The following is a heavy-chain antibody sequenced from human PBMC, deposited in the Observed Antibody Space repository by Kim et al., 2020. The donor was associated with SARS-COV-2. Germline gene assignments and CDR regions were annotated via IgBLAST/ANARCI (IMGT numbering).Heavy chain of an antibody. V-gene: IGHV3-53*01. CDR3: ARDRKLRYSANHYYYYGMDV. CDR1: GFTVSSNY. Sequence: GGSLRLSCAASGFTVSSNYMSWVRQAPGKGLEWVSVIYSGGSTYYADSVKGRFTISRDNSKNTLYLQMNSLRAEDTAVYYCARDRKLRYSANHYYYYGMDVWGQGTTVTVSS. CDR2: IYSGGST. D-gene: IGHD3-9*01. J-gene: IGHJ6*02.